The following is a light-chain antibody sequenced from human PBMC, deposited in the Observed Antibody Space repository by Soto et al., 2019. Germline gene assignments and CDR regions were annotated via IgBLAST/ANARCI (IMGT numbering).Light chain of an antibody. CDR3: QQYRSYSPWL. J-gene: IGKJ1*01. CDR2: KAS. Sequence: DIQVAQSPSTLSASVGDRVTITCRASQSISTWLACYQHNPGTAPKLLIYKASPLDRGVSSRFSGSGSETDCTLTISSLPPEDSATYYCQQYRSYSPWLFGQGTKVEI. V-gene: IGKV1-5*03. CDR1: QSISTW.